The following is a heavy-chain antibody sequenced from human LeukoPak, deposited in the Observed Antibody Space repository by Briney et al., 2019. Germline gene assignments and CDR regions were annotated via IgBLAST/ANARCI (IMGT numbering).Heavy chain of an antibody. J-gene: IGHJ4*02. D-gene: IGHD6-13*01. V-gene: IGHV4-59*01. CDR2: IYYSGTT. CDR1: GGSISIYY. CDR3: ARGVYIAAAQYGY. Sequence: PSETLSLTCTGSGGSISIYYWSLIRQPPRKGLEWIGYIYYSGTTNYNPSLKSRVTISVDTSKNQFSLKLSSVTAADTAVYYCARGVYIAAAQYGYWGQGTLVTVSS.